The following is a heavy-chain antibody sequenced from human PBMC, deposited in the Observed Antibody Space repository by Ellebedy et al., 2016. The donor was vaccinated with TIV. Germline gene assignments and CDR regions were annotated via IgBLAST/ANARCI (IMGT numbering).Heavy chain of an antibody. Sequence: ASVKVSCXASGYTFTGFGISWVRQASGQGLEWMGWISGYNDNTNYAQKVQGRVTMTTDTSTSTAYMELRTLTSDDTAVYYCARVGYCSGDGCYSRGMDVWGQGTTVTVSS. CDR3: ARVGYCSGDGCYSRGMDV. CDR2: ISGYNDNT. V-gene: IGHV1-18*01. CDR1: GYTFTGFG. D-gene: IGHD2-15*01. J-gene: IGHJ6*02.